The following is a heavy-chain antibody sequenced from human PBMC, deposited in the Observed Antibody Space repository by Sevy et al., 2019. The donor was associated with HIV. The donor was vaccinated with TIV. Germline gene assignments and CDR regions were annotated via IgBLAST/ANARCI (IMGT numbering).Heavy chain of an antibody. CDR3: ARHERWELLSNDAFDI. Sequence: GESLKISCKGSGYSFTSYWIGWVRQMPGKGLEWMGIIYPGDSETRYSPSFQGQVTISADKSISTAYLQWSSLKASDTAMYYCARHERWELLSNDAFDIWGQGTMVTVSS. CDR2: IYPGDSET. CDR1: GYSFTSYW. V-gene: IGHV5-51*01. D-gene: IGHD1-26*01. J-gene: IGHJ3*02.